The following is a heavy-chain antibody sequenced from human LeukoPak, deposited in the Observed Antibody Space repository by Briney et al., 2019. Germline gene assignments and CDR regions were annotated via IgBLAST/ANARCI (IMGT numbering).Heavy chain of an antibody. J-gene: IGHJ4*02. Sequence: ASVKVSCKASGYTFTSYGISWVRQAPGPGHEWMGWISAYHINTNYAQNLQGRVNTTTATSTSTAYMELRSLRSDDTAGYYCAIDPDDYGDYEYPFFYRGQGTLVTVSS. D-gene: IGHD4-17*01. CDR3: AIDPDDYGDYEYPFFY. CDR2: ISAYHINT. V-gene: IGHV1-18*01. CDR1: GYTFTSYG.